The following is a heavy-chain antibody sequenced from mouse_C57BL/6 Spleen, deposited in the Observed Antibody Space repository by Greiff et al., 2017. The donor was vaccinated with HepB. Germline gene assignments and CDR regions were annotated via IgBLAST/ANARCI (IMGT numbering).Heavy chain of an antibody. CDR1: GFTFSSYA. CDR2: ISDGGSYT. J-gene: IGHJ2*01. Sequence: EVQLVESGGGLVKPGGSLKLSCAASGFTFSSYAMSWVRQTPEKRLEWVATISDGGSYTYYPDNVKGRFTISRDNAKNNLYLQMSHLKSEDTAMYYCARGGPYYFDYWGQGTTLTVSS. CDR3: ARGGPYYFDY. V-gene: IGHV5-4*01.